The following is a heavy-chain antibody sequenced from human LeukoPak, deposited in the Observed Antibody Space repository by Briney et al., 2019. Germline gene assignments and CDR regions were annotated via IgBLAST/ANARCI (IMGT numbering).Heavy chain of an antibody. V-gene: IGHV3-23*01. CDR3: ARSFGYGVDAFDI. J-gene: IGHJ3*02. CDR2: ISGSGGTT. Sequence: GGSLRLSCAAPGFTFSIYAMSWVRQAPGKGLEWVSAISGSGGTTYYADSVKGRFTISRDNSKNTLYLQMNSLRAEDTAVYYCARSFGYGVDAFDIWGQGTMVTVSS. D-gene: IGHD5-18*01. CDR1: GFTFSIYA.